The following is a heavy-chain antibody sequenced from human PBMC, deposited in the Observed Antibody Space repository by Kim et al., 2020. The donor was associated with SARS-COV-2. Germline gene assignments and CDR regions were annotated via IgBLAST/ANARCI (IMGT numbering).Heavy chain of an antibody. Sequence: GGSLRLSCAASGFTFSSYSMNWVRQAPGKGLEWVSSISSSSSYIYYGDSVKGRFTISRDNAKNSLYLQMNSLRAEDTAVYYCASYTAMVIPWGQGTLVTVSS. D-gene: IGHD5-18*01. CDR1: GFTFSSYS. CDR3: ASYTAMVIP. J-gene: IGHJ4*02. V-gene: IGHV3-21*01. CDR2: ISSSSSYI.